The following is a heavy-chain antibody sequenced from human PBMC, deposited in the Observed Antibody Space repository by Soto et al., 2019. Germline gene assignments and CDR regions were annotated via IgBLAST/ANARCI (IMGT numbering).Heavy chain of an antibody. CDR3: ARGGGVEMATIRGWYFDY. V-gene: IGHV3-30-3*01. CDR2: ISNDGSNK. Sequence: GGSLRLSCAASGFTFSSYAMHWVRQAPGKGLEWVAVISNDGSNKYYANSVKGRFTISGDNSKNTLYLQMNSLRAEDTAVYYCARGGGVEMATIRGWYFDYWGQGTLVTVSS. D-gene: IGHD5-12*01. J-gene: IGHJ4*02. CDR1: GFTFSSYA.